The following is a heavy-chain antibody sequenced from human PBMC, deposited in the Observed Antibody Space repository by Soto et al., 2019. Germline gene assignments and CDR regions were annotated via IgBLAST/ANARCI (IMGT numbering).Heavy chain of an antibody. J-gene: IGHJ5*02. D-gene: IGHD5-12*01. V-gene: IGHV4-59*08. CDR1: GGSISSYY. CDR2: IYYSGST. CDR3: ARTYSGYEHAAYWFDP. Sequence: SETLSLTCTVSGGSISSYYWSWIRQPPGKGLEWIGYIYYSGSTNYNPSLKSRVTISVDTSKNQFSLKLSSVTAADTAVYYCARTYSGYEHAAYWFDPWGHGTLFTVS.